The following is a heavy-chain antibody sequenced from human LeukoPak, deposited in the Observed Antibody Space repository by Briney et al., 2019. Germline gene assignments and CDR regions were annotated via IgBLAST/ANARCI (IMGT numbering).Heavy chain of an antibody. D-gene: IGHD2-2*01. J-gene: IGHJ6*02. CDR3: ARGCSSTSCWLRMDV. Sequence: PSETLSLTCTVSGGSITKYYWSWIRQPAGKGLEWIGRIYTTGSTNYNPSLKSRVTMSVDTSKNQFSLKLSSVTAADTAVYYCARGCSSTSCWLRMDVWGQGTTVTVSS. V-gene: IGHV4-4*07. CDR1: GGSITKYY. CDR2: IYTTGST.